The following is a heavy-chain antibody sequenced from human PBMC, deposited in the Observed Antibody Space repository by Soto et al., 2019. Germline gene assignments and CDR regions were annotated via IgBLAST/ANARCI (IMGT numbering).Heavy chain of an antibody. CDR2: IFYSGST. D-gene: IGHD5-12*01. V-gene: IGHV4-39*01. Sequence: PSETLSLTCTVSGGSISTSSYYWGWIRQPPGKGLEWIGSIFYSGSTYYNPSLKSRVIISVDTSKNQFSLKLSSVTAADTAVYYCARHPYSGYVLDYSAQGSLVIGSS. CDR3: ARHPYSGYVLDY. J-gene: IGHJ4*02. CDR1: GGSISTSSYY.